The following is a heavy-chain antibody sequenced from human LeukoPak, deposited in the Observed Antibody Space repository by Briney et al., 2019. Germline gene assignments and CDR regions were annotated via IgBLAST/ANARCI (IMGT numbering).Heavy chain of an antibody. Sequence: GGSLRLSCTASGFIFGDYAMSWVRQAPGKGLEWVSFIRNKDYGGTTEYAASVKGRFTISRDDSKSIAYLQLNSLKTEDTAVYYCTRTLGYCTSTNCPNWFDPWGQGTLVTVSP. CDR2: IRNKDYGGTT. J-gene: IGHJ5*02. D-gene: IGHD2-2*01. CDR1: GFIFGDYA. V-gene: IGHV3-49*04. CDR3: TRTLGYCTSTNCPNWFDP.